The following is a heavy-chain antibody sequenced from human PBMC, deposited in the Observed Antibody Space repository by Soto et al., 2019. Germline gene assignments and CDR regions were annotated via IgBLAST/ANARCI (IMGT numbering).Heavy chain of an antibody. Sequence: LSLTCTVSGASISGFYWSWIRKSAGKGLEWIGRIYATGTTDYNPSLKSRVMMSVDTSKKQFSLKLRSVTAADTAVYYCVRDGTKTLRDWFDPGGQGISVTVSS. CDR1: GASISGFY. J-gene: IGHJ5*02. D-gene: IGHD1-1*01. CDR2: IYATGTT. V-gene: IGHV4-4*07. CDR3: VRDGTKTLRDWFDP.